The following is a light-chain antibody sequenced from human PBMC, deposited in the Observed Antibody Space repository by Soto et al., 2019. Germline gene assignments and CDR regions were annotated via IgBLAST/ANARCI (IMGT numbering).Light chain of an antibody. J-gene: IGKJ1*01. V-gene: IGKV3-11*01. CDR2: AAS. CDR3: LQDINYPWT. Sequence: EIVLTQSPATLSLSPGERATLSCRASQSVSSNLAWYQQKPGQAPRLLIYAASNRATGIPDRFSGSGSGTDFTLAISSLQPEDSATYYCLQDINYPWTFGQGTKVDIK. CDR1: QSVSSN.